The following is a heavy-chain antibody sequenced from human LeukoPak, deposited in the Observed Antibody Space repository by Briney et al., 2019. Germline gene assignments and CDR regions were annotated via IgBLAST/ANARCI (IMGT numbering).Heavy chain of an antibody. CDR2: IYPGDSDT. Sequence: GESLKISCKGSGYSFTSYWIGWVRQMPGKGLEWMGIIYPGDSDTRYSPSLQGHVAISADKSISTAYLQWSSLKASDTAMYYCARRSLGYCSSTSCYDYYYYGMDVWGQGTTVTVSS. CDR3: ARRSLGYCSSTSCYDYYYYGMDV. J-gene: IGHJ6*02. D-gene: IGHD2-2*01. CDR1: GYSFTSYW. V-gene: IGHV5-51*01.